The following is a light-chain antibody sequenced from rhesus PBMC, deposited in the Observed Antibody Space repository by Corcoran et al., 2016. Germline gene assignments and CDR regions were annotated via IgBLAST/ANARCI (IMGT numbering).Light chain of an antibody. CDR1: QGINSR. V-gene: IGKV1-19*01. J-gene: IGKJ3*01. Sequence: DIRMTQSPSSLSASVGDKVTISCHASQGINSRLAWYQRTPGKAPKPLFYYATTLQSGFPSRFSGSGSGTDYTLIISSLQPEDFATYFCQQYDDLPPTFGPGTKLDI. CDR3: QQYDDLPPT. CDR2: YAT.